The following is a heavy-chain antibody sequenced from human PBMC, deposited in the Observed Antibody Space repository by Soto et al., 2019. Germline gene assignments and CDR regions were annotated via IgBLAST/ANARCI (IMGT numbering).Heavy chain of an antibody. Sequence: SETLSLTCTVSGGSISSGGYYWSWIRQHPGKGLEWIGYIYYSGSTYYNPSLKSRVTISVDTSKNQFSLKLSSVTAADTAVYYCATAGSLITFGGVIAINDAFDIWGQGTMVT. CDR3: ATAGSLITFGGVIAINDAFDI. CDR1: GGSISSGGYY. CDR2: IYYSGST. D-gene: IGHD3-16*02. V-gene: IGHV4-31*03. J-gene: IGHJ3*02.